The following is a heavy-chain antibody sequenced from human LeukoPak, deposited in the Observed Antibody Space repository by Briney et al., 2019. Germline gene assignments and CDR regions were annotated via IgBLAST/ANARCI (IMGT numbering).Heavy chain of an antibody. CDR1: GGSISSYY. D-gene: IGHD3-3*01. Sequence: PSETLSLTCTVSGGSISSYYWSWIRQPPGKGLEWIGYIYYSGSTNYNPSLKSRVTISVDTSKNQFSLKLSSVTAADTAVYYCARHFKPRDFWSGYSPLYGMDVWGQGTTVTVSS. CDR3: ARHFKPRDFWSGYSPLYGMDV. CDR2: IYYSGST. V-gene: IGHV4-59*08. J-gene: IGHJ6*02.